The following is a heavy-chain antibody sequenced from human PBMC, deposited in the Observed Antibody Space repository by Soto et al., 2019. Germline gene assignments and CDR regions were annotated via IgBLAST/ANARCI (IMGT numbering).Heavy chain of an antibody. D-gene: IGHD3-3*01. CDR2: IYYSGST. CDR1: GGSISSYY. CDR3: ARDYNDFWSGHFDY. Sequence: SETLSLTCTVSGGSISSYYWSWIRQPPGKGLEWIGYIYYSGSTNYNPSLKSRVTISVDTSKNQFSLKLSSVTAADTAMNYCARDYNDFWSGHFDYWGQGALVTVSS. J-gene: IGHJ4*02. V-gene: IGHV4-59*01.